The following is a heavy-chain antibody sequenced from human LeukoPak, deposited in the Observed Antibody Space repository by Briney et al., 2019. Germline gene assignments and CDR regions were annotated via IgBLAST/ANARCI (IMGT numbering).Heavy chain of an antibody. CDR2: INHSGST. V-gene: IGHV4-34*01. J-gene: IGHJ4*02. CDR1: GGSFSGYY. D-gene: IGHD4-23*01. Sequence: SETLSLTCAVYGGSFSGYYWSWIRQPPGKGLEWIGEINHSGSTNYNPSLKSRVTISVDTSKNQFSLKLSSVTAADTAVYYCARGGGNRHVSGSIDYWGQGTLATVSS. CDR3: ARGGGNRHVSGSIDY.